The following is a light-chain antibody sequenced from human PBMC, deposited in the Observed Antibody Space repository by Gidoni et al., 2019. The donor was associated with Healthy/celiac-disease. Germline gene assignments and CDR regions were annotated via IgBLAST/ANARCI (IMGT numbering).Light chain of an antibody. CDR1: PSISSW. CDR3: QQYKSYSPWT. Sequence: DIQMTQSPSTLSASVGDRVTITCRASPSISSWLAWYQQKPGKAPKLLIYKASSLESGVPSRFSGSGSGTEFTLTISSLQPDDFATYYCQQYKSYSPWTFGQGTKVEIK. CDR2: KAS. V-gene: IGKV1-5*03. J-gene: IGKJ1*01.